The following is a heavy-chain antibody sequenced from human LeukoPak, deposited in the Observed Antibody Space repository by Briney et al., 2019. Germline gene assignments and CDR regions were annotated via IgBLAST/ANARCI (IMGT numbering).Heavy chain of an antibody. J-gene: IGHJ4*02. CDR2: IYHSGST. CDR1: GGSISSSSYY. Sequence: SETLSLTCTVSGGSISSSSYYWGWIRQPPGKGLEWIGEIYHSGSTNYNPSLKSRVTISVDKSKNQFSLKLSSVTAADTAVYYCARGIRRVATMGIDYWGQGTLVTVSS. CDR3: ARGIRRVATMGIDY. V-gene: IGHV4-39*07. D-gene: IGHD5-24*01.